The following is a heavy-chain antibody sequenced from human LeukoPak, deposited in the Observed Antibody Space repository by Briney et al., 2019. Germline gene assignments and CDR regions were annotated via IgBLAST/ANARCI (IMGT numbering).Heavy chain of an antibody. J-gene: IGHJ4*02. D-gene: IGHD6-6*01. V-gene: IGHV3-30-3*01. CDR2: ISYDGSNK. CDR1: GFTFSSYA. CDR3: ARGRGIAARPRLDY. Sequence: GGSLRLSCAASGFTFSSYAMHWVRQAPGKGLEWVAVISYDGSNKYYADSVKGRFTISRDNSKNTLYLQMNSLRAEDTAVYYCARGRGIAARPRLDYWGQGTLVTVSS.